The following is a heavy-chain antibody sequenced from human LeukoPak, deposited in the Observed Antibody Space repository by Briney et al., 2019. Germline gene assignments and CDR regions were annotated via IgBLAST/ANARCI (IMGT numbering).Heavy chain of an antibody. Sequence: GGSPRLSCVASGFTFSSYAMHWVRQAPGKGLEWVAVISYDGSNKYYADSVKGRFTISRDNSKNTLYLQMNSLRAEDTAVYYCARVDYFDYWGQGTLVTVSS. J-gene: IGHJ4*02. CDR2: ISYDGSNK. CDR3: ARVDYFDY. V-gene: IGHV3-30*01. CDR1: GFTFSSYA.